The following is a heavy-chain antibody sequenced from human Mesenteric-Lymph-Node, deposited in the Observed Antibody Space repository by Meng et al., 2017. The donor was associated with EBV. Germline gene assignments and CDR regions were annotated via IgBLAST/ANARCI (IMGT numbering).Heavy chain of an antibody. CDR2: VNHAGTT. CDR1: CGSFSEYY. J-gene: IGHJ5*02. CDR3: AALGSFASSIDP. Sequence: QVARQRGGAGLVKHAGTLSLTCAFYCGSFSEYYWTWIRQPPGKGLEWIGEVNHAGTTIYNPSLESRVTISVDTSKNQFSLKLTSVTAADTAVYFCAALGSFASSIDPWGQGTLVTVSS. D-gene: IGHD3-16*01. V-gene: IGHV4-34*01.